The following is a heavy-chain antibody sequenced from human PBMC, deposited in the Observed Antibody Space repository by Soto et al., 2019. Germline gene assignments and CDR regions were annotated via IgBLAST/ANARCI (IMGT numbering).Heavy chain of an antibody. J-gene: IGHJ4*02. CDR3: AREVDIVPTPGGDY. CDR2: AYSLGRP. CDR1: GGSLSPYY. D-gene: IGHD5-12*01. Sequence: SETLSLTCAVSGGSLSPYYWNWIRQPPGKKLEWIGYAYSLGRPNYNPSLKRRVTMSLDTSKNQFSLRSDDTAVYFCAREVDIVPTPGGDYWGQGTLVTVSS. V-gene: IGHV4-59*01.